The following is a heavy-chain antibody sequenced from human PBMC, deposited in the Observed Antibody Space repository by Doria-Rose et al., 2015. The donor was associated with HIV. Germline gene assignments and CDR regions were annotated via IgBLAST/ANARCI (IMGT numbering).Heavy chain of an antibody. D-gene: IGHD3-10*01. J-gene: IGHJ4*02. Sequence: EVQLGEAGGGLVRPGGSLRLSCATSGFTFSSHRINWVRQAPGNGLEWVSSISSTSAYINYADSVRGRFTISRDNARNSLYLQMDSLRAEDTAIYYCATGVTLDYWGQGTLVTVSS. CDR2: ISSTSAYI. CDR1: GFTFSSHR. V-gene: IGHV3-21*01. CDR3: ATGVTLDY.